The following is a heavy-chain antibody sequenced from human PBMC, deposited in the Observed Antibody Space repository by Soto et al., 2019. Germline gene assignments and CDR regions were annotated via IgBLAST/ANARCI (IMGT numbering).Heavy chain of an antibody. J-gene: IGHJ4*02. D-gene: IGHD3-22*01. CDR3: ATMNGYFEY. V-gene: IGHV3-23*01. CDR1: GFRFSSYS. CDR2: ITATGDRT. Sequence: PGEFLRLSCADSGFRFSSYSMSWVRQTPGKGLEWVAAITATGDRTYYADSVTGRFTISRDNSKKTHYLQMTSLRAEETAMYYCATMNGYFEYWGQGTPVTVSS.